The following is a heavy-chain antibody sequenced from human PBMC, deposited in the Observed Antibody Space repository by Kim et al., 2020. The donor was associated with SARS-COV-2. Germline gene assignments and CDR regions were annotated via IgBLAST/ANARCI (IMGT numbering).Heavy chain of an antibody. J-gene: IGHJ4*02. CDR1: GFTFGDYA. V-gene: IGHV3-49*04. CDR2: IRSKAYGGTT. D-gene: IGHD3-3*01. Sequence: GGSLRLSCTASGFTFGDYAMSWVRQAPGKGLEWVGFIRSKAYGGTTEYAASVKGRFTISRDDSKSIAYLQMNSLKTEDTAVYYCTGGVNYDFWSGYYVGSYFDYWGQGTLVTVSS. CDR3: TGGVNYDFWSGYYVGSYFDY.